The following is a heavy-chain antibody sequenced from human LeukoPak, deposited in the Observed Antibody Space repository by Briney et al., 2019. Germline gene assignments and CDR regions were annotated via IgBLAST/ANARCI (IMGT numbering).Heavy chain of an antibody. J-gene: IGHJ4*02. CDR2: ISWNSGSI. CDR3: AKDLDVYSSGLDY. V-gene: IGHV3-9*01. CDR1: GFTFSSYS. D-gene: IGHD6-19*01. Sequence: GGSLRLSCAASGFTFSSYSMNWVRQAPGKGLEWVSGISWNSGSIGYADSVKGRFTISRDNAKNSLYLQMNSLRAEDTALYYCAKDLDVYSSGLDYWGQGTLVTVSS.